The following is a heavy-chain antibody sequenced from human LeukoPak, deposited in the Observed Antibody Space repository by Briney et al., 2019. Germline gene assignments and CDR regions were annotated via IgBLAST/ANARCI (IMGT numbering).Heavy chain of an antibody. CDR3: ARDVIAAAGTGFDP. Sequence: SETLSLTCTVSGGSISSSNYYWGWIRQPPGKGLEWIGSIYYSGNTYYNASLKSRVTISVDTSKNQFSLKLSSVTAADTAVYYCARDVIAAAGTGFDPWGQGTLVTVSS. CDR1: GGSISSSNYY. D-gene: IGHD6-13*01. V-gene: IGHV4-39*07. J-gene: IGHJ5*02. CDR2: IYYSGNT.